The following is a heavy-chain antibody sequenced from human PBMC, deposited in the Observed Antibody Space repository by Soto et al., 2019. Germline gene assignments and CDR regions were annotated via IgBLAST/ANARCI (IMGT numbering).Heavy chain of an antibody. CDR2: NYYSGST. D-gene: IGHD6-13*01. CDR3: ARRSTYSSSWSPEFDY. J-gene: IGHJ4*02. V-gene: IGHV4-39*01. CDR1: GGSISSSSYY. Sequence: QLQLQESGPGLVKPSETLSLTCTVSGGSISSSSYYWGWIRQPPGKGLEWIGRNYYSGSTYYNPSHKSRLTISVDKAKNQFPLKLSSVTAADTAVYYCARRSTYSSSWSPEFDYWGQGTLVTVSS.